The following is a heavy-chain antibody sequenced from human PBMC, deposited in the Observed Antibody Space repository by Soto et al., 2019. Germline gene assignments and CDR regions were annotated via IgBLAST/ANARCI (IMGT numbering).Heavy chain of an antibody. Sequence: ASVKVSCKASGYTFTGYYMHWVRQAPGQGLEWMGWINPNSGGTNYAQKFQGWVTMTRDTSISTAYMELSRLRSDDTAVYYCARDLPIGQQLKRGDYYGMDVWGQGTTVTVSS. CDR2: INPNSGGT. D-gene: IGHD6-13*01. J-gene: IGHJ6*02. V-gene: IGHV1-2*04. CDR3: ARDLPIGQQLKRGDYYGMDV. CDR1: GYTFTGYY.